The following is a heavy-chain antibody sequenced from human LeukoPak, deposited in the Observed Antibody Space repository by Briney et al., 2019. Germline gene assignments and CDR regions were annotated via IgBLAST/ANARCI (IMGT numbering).Heavy chain of an antibody. CDR2: ISSNGGST. CDR1: GFTVRSNY. J-gene: IGHJ4*02. CDR3: ASPGYSSGWYLY. V-gene: IGHV3-64*01. Sequence: GGSLRLSCAASGFTVRSNYMSWVRQAPGKGLEYVSAISSNGGSTYYANSVKGRFTISRDNSKNTLYLQMGSLRAEDMAVYYCASPGYSSGWYLYWGQGTLVTVSS. D-gene: IGHD6-19*01.